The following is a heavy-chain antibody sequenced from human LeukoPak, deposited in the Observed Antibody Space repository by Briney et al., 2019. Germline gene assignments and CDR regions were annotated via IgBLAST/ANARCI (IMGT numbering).Heavy chain of an antibody. CDR1: GFTFSIYD. D-gene: IGHD3-3*02. J-gene: IGHJ4*02. CDR2: ISSSSSTI. CDR3: ARDSMFNPTAIDY. V-gene: IGHV3-48*01. Sequence: PGGSLRLSCEASGFTFSIYDMYWVRQAPGKGLEWVSYISSSSSTIYYADSVKGRFTISRDNAKNSLYLQMNSLRAEDTAVYYCARDSMFNPTAIDYWGQGTLVTVSS.